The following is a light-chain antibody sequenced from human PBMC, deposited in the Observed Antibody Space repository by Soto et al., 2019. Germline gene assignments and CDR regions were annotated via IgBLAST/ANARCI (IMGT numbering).Light chain of an antibody. Sequence: VMKISLGTLSLKPGERATLXYRPSQSPSSGHLAWYQQKFGQAPRLLIYDASRRATGIPDRFSGGGSGTDFTLTISRLEPEDFTVDCCQQYGSLLLTFCGG. J-gene: IGKJ4*01. CDR2: DAS. CDR1: QSPSSGH. V-gene: IGKV3-20*01. CDR3: QQYGSLLLT.